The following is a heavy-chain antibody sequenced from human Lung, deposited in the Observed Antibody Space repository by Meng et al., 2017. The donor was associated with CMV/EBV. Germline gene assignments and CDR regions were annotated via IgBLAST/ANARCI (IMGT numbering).Heavy chain of an antibody. CDR2: IRHSGDIT. CDR1: GGSLSGYY. D-gene: IGHD6-6*01. CDR3: ARQYSSSYYSDY. Sequence: YGGSLSGYYWSWIRQTPGKGLEWVGEIRHSGDITNYNPSLKSRVTISIDTSKKQFSLKLSAVTAADTAVYYCARQYSSSYYSDYWGQGTXVTVAS. V-gene: IGHV4-34*01. J-gene: IGHJ4*02.